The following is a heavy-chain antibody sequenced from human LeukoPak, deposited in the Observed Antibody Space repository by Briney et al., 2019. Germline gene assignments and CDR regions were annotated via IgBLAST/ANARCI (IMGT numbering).Heavy chain of an antibody. D-gene: IGHD3-22*01. CDR3: ARDFTPYYYDSSDAFDI. CDR2: IYSGGST. V-gene: IGHV3-53*01. J-gene: IGHJ3*02. Sequence: PGGSLRLSCAASGFTVSSNHMTWIRQAPGKGLEWVSVIYSGGSTYYADSVKGRFTISRDNSKNTLYLQMNSLRAEDTAVYYCARDFTPYYYDSSDAFDIWGQGTMVTVSS. CDR1: GFTVSSNH.